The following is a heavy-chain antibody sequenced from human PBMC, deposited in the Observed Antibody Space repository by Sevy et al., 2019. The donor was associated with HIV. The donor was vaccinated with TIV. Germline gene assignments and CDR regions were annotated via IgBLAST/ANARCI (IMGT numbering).Heavy chain of an antibody. Sequence: SETLSLTCTVSGGPISSDSFLWGWIRQPPGEGLSWIGSISYSGNTYYDPSLKSRITVDLDTSKKQFSLELTSVTGADTATYYCARHLHFYGIAVWGPGTTVTVSS. D-gene: IGHD3-3*02. CDR1: GGPISSDSFL. J-gene: IGHJ6*02. V-gene: IGHV4-39*01. CDR2: ISYSGNT. CDR3: ARHLHFYGIAV.